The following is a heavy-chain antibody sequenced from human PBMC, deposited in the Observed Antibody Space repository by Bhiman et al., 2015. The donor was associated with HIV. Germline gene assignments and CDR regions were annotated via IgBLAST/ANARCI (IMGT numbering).Heavy chain of an antibody. J-gene: IGHJ4*02. CDR1: GFTFSSYS. Sequence: EVQLVESGGGLVKPGGSLRLSCAASGFTFSSYSMNWVRQAPGKGLEWVSSISSSSSYIYYADSVKGRFTISRDNAKNSLYLQMNSLRAEDTAVYFCAKSDRYQLLTGGRFDYWGQGTLVTVS. CDR2: ISSSSSYI. V-gene: IGHV3-21*04. CDR3: AKSDRYQLLTGGRFDY. D-gene: IGHD2-2*01.